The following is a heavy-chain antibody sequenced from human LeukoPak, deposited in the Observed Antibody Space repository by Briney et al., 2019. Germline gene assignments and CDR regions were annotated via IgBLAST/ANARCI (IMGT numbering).Heavy chain of an antibody. Sequence: GGSLRLSCAASGFTFSSYWMSWVRQAPGKGLEWVANIKEDGTEIYYVDSVKGRFTISRDNAKNSLYLQMSSLRAEDTAVYYCASQFWWAAVVGPALDCWGQGGLVTVSS. CDR3: ASQFWWAAVVGPALDC. V-gene: IGHV3-7*05. CDR1: GFTFSSYW. CDR2: IKEDGTEI. D-gene: IGHD6-19*01. J-gene: IGHJ4*02.